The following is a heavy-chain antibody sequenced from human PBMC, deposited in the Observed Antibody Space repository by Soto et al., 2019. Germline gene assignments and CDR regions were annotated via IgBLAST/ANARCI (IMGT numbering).Heavy chain of an antibody. CDR3: ANRHEGTNGVDY. V-gene: IGHV2-5*02. CDR2: IYWDDDK. D-gene: IGHD2-8*01. J-gene: IGHJ4*02. Sequence: QITLKESGPTLVKPTQTLTLTCTFSGFSLSTSGVGVGWIRQPPGKALEWLALIYWDDDKRYSPSLKSRLTITKDTSKNQVVPTMTNMDPVDTATYYCANRHEGTNGVDYWGQGTLVTVSS. CDR1: GFSLSTSGVG.